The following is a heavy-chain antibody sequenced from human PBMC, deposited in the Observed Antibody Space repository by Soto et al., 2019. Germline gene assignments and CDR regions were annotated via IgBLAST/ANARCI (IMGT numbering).Heavy chain of an antibody. D-gene: IGHD5-18*01. CDR2: ISYDGSSE. CDR3: ARDRGVTAMVRPFLGYFDY. J-gene: IGHJ4*02. CDR1: GFTFSRYT. V-gene: IGHV3-30-3*01. Sequence: GGSLRLSCAASGFTFSRYTIHWVRQAPGKGLEWLAVISYDGSSEYFADSVKGRFTISRDNSKSTLYLQMNSLRLEDTAVYFCARDRGVTAMVRPFLGYFDYWGQGTLVTVSS.